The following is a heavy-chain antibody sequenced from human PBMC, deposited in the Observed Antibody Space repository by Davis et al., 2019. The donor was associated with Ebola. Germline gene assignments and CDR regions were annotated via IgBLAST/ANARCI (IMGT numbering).Heavy chain of an antibody. D-gene: IGHD6-19*01. CDR2: IKQDGSEK. V-gene: IGHV3-7*01. Sequence: PGGSLRLSCAASGSTFSSYWMSWVRQAPGKGLEWVANIKQDGSEKYYVDSVKGRFTISRDNSKNTLYLQMNSLRAEDTAVYYCAREVVGHSSGWTYYYYGMDVWGQGTTVTVSS. CDR1: GSTFSSYW. J-gene: IGHJ6*02. CDR3: AREVVGHSSGWTYYYYGMDV.